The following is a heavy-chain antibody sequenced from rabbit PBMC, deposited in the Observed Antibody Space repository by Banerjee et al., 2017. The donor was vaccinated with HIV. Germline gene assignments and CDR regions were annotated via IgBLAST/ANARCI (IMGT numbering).Heavy chain of an antibody. CDR2: MYTTISPST. J-gene: IGHJ4*01. V-gene: IGHV1S45*01. CDR3: ARGSPAADAAYGYAL. D-gene: IGHD6-1*01. Sequence: EESGGDLVQPAGALTLTCKASGVSFSSSYWICWVRQAPGKGLGWIAGMYTTISPSTYYASGAKGRFTISKTPSTTVTLQTTRLTAAVTATYFWARGSPAADAAYGYALWGPGTLVTVS. CDR1: GVSFSSSYW.